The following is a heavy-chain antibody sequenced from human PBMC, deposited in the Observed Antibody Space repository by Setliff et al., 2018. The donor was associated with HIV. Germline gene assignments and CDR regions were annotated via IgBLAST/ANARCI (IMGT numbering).Heavy chain of an antibody. CDR2: VFYSGST. Sequence: TSETLSLTCTVSGGSISSFYWIWIRQPPGKGLEWIGYVFYSGSTYYNPSLKSRATMSVDTSKNQFSLSLTSVTAADTAVYYCARRSSGDWFFDNWGQGTLVTVSS. D-gene: IGHD3-9*01. J-gene: IGHJ4*02. CDR1: GGSISSFY. V-gene: IGHV4-59*08. CDR3: ARRSSGDWFFDN.